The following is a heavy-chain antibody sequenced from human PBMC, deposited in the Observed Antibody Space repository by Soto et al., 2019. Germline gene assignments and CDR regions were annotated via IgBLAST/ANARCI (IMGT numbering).Heavy chain of an antibody. Sequence: GESLNISCKGSGYSFTSYWIGWVRQMPGKGLEWMGIIYPGDSDTRYSPSFQGQVTISADKSISTAYLQWSSLKASDTAMYYCARSGGSGSYYKGYYYYGMDVWGEGSTVTXSS. CDR1: GYSFTSYW. CDR2: IYPGDSDT. D-gene: IGHD3-10*01. J-gene: IGHJ6*02. V-gene: IGHV5-51*01. CDR3: ARSGGSGSYYKGYYYYGMDV.